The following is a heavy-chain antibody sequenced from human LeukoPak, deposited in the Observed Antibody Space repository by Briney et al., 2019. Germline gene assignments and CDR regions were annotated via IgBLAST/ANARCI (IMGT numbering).Heavy chain of an antibody. J-gene: IGHJ4*02. CDR1: GYSISSGYF. D-gene: IGHD1-26*01. V-gene: IGHV4-38-2*02. CDR3: ARELWELSAFDY. CDR2: ISHGGST. Sequence: SETLSLTCTVSGYSISSGYFWGWIRQPPGKGLELIGTISHGGSTYYNPSLKSRVTISVDTSKSQFSLNLSSVTAADTAVYYCARELWELSAFDYWGQGTLVTVSS.